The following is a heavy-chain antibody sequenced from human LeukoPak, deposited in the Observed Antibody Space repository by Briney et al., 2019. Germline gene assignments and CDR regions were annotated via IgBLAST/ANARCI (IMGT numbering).Heavy chain of an antibody. CDR1: EFTFSSYS. D-gene: IGHD3-3*01. Sequence: GGSLRLSRAASEFTFSSYSMNWVRQAPGKGLEWVANINQDGSEKNYVDSVKGRFTISRDNAKNSLSLQMNSLRAEDTAVYYCARRSPLEWLSEQYYFDYWGQGTLVTVSS. J-gene: IGHJ4*02. CDR3: ARRSPLEWLSEQYYFDY. CDR2: INQDGSEK. V-gene: IGHV3-7*03.